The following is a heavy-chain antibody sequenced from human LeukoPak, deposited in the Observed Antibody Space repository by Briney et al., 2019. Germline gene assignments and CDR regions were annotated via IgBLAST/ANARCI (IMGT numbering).Heavy chain of an antibody. CDR2: INSDGSST. V-gene: IGHV3-74*01. CDR1: RFTFSSYL. J-gene: IGHJ3*02. CDR3: ARDRGSDAFDI. D-gene: IGHD3-10*01. Sequence: GGSLRLSCAASRFTFSSYLIHWVRPAPGKGLVWVSRINSDGSSTSYADSVKGRFTISRDNAKNTLYLQMNSLRAEDTAVYYCARDRGSDAFDIWGQGTMVTVSS.